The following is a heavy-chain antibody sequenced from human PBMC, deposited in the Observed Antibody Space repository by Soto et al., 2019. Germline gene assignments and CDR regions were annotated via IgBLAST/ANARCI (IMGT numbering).Heavy chain of an antibody. CDR2: INSDGSST. D-gene: IGHD6-13*01. Sequence: EVQLVESGGGLVQPGGSLRLPCAASGFTFSSYWMHWVRQAPGKGLVWVSRINSDGSSTTYADSVKGRFTISRDNAKNTVYLQMNSLRAEDTAVYYCASKHSSRAFDYWGQGTLVTVSS. J-gene: IGHJ4*02. CDR1: GFTFSSYW. CDR3: ASKHSSRAFDY. V-gene: IGHV3-74*01.